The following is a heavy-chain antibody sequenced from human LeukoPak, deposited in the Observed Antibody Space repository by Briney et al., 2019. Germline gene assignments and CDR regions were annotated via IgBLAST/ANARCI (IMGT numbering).Heavy chain of an antibody. CDR2: IYHSGST. CDR3: ARDSGRYFDWLFGI. J-gene: IGHJ4*02. D-gene: IGHD3-9*01. CDR1: GYSISSGYY. Sequence: SETLSLTCTVSGYSISSGYYWGWIRQPPGKGLEWIGSIYHSGSTYYNPSLKSRVTISVDTSKNQFSLKLSSVTAADTAVYYCARDSGRYFDWLFGIWGQGALVTVSS. V-gene: IGHV4-38-2*02.